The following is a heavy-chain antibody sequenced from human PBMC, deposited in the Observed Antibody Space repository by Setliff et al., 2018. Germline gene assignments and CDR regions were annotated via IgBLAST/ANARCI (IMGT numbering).Heavy chain of an antibody. J-gene: IGHJ4*02. D-gene: IGHD2-15*01. CDR3: ARTCSGSGCYAGLES. CDR1: GFTFTSYA. CDR2: ISGSGGST. V-gene: IGHV3-23*01. Sequence: GGSLRLSCAASGFTFTSYAMNWVRQAPGKGLEWVSAISGSGGSTDYADSVKGRFTISRDNSKNTLYLQMNSLRPEDTAVYYCARTCSGSGCYAGLESWGQGTLVTVSS.